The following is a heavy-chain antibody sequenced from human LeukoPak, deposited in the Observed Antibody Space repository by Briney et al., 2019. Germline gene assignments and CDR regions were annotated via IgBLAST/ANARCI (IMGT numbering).Heavy chain of an antibody. CDR3: ARTTSSYANWFDP. Sequence: SETLSLTCTVSGGSISSYYWSWIRQPPGKGLEWIGEINHSGSTNYNPSLKSRVTISVDTSKNQFSLKLSSVTAADTAVYYCARTTSSYANWFDPWGQGTLVTVSS. V-gene: IGHV4-34*01. J-gene: IGHJ5*02. CDR2: INHSGST. CDR1: GGSISSYY. D-gene: IGHD3-16*01.